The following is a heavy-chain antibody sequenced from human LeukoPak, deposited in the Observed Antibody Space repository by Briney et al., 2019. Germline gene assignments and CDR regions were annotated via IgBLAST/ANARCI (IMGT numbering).Heavy chain of an antibody. D-gene: IGHD3-22*01. J-gene: IGHJ4*02. V-gene: IGHV1-69*05. CDR3: ARDSPYDRDGYYFDY. CDR1: GGTFSSYA. Sequence: SVKVSCKASGGTFSSYAISWVRQAPGQGLEWMGGIIPIFGTANYAQKFQGRVTMTRETSTSTVYMELNSLRSEDTAVYYCARDSPYDRDGYYFDYWGQGTLVTVSS. CDR2: IIPIFGTA.